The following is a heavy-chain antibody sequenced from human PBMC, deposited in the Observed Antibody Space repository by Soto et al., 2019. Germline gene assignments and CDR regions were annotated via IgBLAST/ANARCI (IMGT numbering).Heavy chain of an antibody. D-gene: IGHD2-21*01. CDR3: AGRRGRHRDQNWFDP. CDR2: IYYSGST. Sequence: SETLSLTCTVSGGSISSDYWSWIRQPPGKGLEWIGYIYYSGSTKYNPSLKSRVTISVDTSKNQCSPKVSSVTAADTAVYYCAGRRGRHRDQNWFDPWGQGTLVTVSS. J-gene: IGHJ5*02. V-gene: IGHV4-59*01. CDR1: GGSISSDY.